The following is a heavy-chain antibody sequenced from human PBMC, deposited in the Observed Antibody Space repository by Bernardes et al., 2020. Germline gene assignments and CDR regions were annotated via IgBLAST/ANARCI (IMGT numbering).Heavy chain of an antibody. CDR2: IDWDDAK. CDR1: VFSLSSNGMC. V-gene: IGHV2-70*01. CDR3: ARMQNIAVTGDWYLDL. J-gene: IGHJ2*01. D-gene: IGHD6-19*01. Sequence: SGPTLVKPTQTLTLTCTFSVFSLSSNGMCVSWIRQPPAKALEWLAPIDWDDAKSYSTSLQTRLTLSKDTSKNQVVLTMTNMDPVDTATYSCARMQNIAVTGDWYLDLGVSGTLVTVPS.